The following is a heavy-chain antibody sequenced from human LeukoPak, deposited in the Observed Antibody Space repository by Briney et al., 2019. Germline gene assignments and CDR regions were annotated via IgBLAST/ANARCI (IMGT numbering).Heavy chain of an antibody. V-gene: IGHV3-53*01. J-gene: IGHJ4*02. CDR2: IYSGGST. Sequence: GGSLRLSCAASGFTVSSNYMSWVRQAPGKGLEWVPVIYSGGSTYYADSVKGRFTISRDNSKNTLYLQMNSLRAEDTAVYYCARDPEYSGYEVYFDYWGQGTLVTVSS. CDR1: GFTVSSNY. CDR3: ARDPEYSGYEVYFDY. D-gene: IGHD5-12*01.